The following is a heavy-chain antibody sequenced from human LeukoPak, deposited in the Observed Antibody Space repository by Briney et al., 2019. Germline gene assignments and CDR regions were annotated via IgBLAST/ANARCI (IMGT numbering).Heavy chain of an antibody. CDR2: IYPGDSDT. Sequence: GESLKISCKGSGYSFTSYWIGWVRQMPGKGLEWMGIIYPGDSDTRYSPSFQGQVTISADKSISTAYLQWSSLKASDTAMYYCARGLVVSGGSGVFFYFDYWGQGTLDTVSS. J-gene: IGHJ4*02. CDR1: GYSFTSYW. D-gene: IGHD2-15*01. V-gene: IGHV5-51*01. CDR3: ARGLVVSGGSGVFFYFDY.